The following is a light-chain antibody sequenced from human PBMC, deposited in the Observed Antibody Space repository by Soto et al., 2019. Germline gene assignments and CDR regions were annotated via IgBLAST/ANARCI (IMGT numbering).Light chain of an antibody. J-gene: IGKJ3*01. CDR3: PQSFT. CDR1: QSISSW. Sequence: DIQMTQSPSTLSASVGDRVTITCRASQSISSWLAWYQQKPGKAPKLLIYKASSLESGVPSRFSGSGSGTELTLTISSLQPDDFATYYCPQSFTFGPGTKVDIK. CDR2: KAS. V-gene: IGKV1-5*03.